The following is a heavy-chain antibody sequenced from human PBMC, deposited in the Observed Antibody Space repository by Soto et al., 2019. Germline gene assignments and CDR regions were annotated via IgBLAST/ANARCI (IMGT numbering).Heavy chain of an antibody. CDR3: ARGGAVGATNYYYYGMDV. V-gene: IGHV3-33*01. Sequence: GGSLRLSCAASGFTFSSYGMHWVRQAPGKGLEWVAVIWYDGSNKYYADSVKGRFTISRDNSKNTLYLQMNSLRAEDTAVYYCARGGAVGATNYYYYGMDVWGQGTTVTVSS. CDR2: IWYDGSNK. J-gene: IGHJ6*02. CDR1: GFTFSSYG. D-gene: IGHD1-26*01.